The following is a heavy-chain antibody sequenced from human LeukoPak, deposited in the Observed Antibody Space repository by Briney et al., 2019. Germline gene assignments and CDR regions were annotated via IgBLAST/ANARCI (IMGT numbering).Heavy chain of an antibody. CDR2: ISYDGSNK. CDR1: GFTFSSYA. J-gene: IGHJ4*02. V-gene: IGHV3-30*04. CDR3: ARDTVEQAFDD. D-gene: IGHD1/OR15-1a*01. Sequence: GRSLRLSCAASGFTFSSYAMNWVRQAPGQGLEWVAVISYDGSNKYYADSVKGRFTISRDNSKNTLYLQMNSVIAEDTAVYYCARDTVEQAFDDWGQGTLVTVSS.